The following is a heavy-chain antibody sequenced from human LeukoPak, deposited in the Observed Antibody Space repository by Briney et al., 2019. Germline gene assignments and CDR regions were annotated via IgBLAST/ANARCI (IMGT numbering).Heavy chain of an antibody. Sequence: ASVKVSCKASGYTFTGYYMHWVRQAPGQGLEWMGWINPNSGGTNYAQKFQDRVTMTRDTSISTAYMVLSRLRSDDTAVYYCARETRYSSSWYEWFDPWGQGTLVTVSS. CDR2: INPNSGGT. V-gene: IGHV1-2*02. CDR3: ARETRYSSSWYEWFDP. D-gene: IGHD6-13*01. CDR1: GYTFTGYY. J-gene: IGHJ5*02.